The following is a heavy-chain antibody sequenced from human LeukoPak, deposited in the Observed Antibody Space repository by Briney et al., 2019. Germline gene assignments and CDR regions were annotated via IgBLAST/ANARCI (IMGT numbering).Heavy chain of an antibody. J-gene: IGHJ3*02. CDR3: AKDIWYCSGGSCYADAFDI. CDR2: IWYDGSNK. CDR1: GFTFSSYG. D-gene: IGHD2-15*01. Sequence: GGSLRLSCAASGFTFSSYGMPWVRQAPGKGLEWVAVIWYDGSNKYYADSVKGRFTISRDNSKNTLYLQMNSLRAEDTAVYYCAKDIWYCSGGSCYADAFDIWGQGTMVTVSS. V-gene: IGHV3-33*06.